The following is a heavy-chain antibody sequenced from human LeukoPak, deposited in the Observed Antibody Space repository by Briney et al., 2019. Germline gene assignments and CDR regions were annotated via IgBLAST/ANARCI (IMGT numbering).Heavy chain of an antibody. V-gene: IGHV3-11*01. CDR1: GFTFSDYY. Sequence: GGSLRLSCAASGFTFSDYYMSWIRQAPGKGLEWVSYISSSGSTIYYADSVKGRFTISRDNAKNSLYLQMNSLRAEDTAVYYCARDPDSSGYYPTGWFDPWGQGTLVTVSS. CDR2: ISSSGSTI. CDR3: ARDPDSSGYYPTGWFDP. J-gene: IGHJ5*02. D-gene: IGHD3-22*01.